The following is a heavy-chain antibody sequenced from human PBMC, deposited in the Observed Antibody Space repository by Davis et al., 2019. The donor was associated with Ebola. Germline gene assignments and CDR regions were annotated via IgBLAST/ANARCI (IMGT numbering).Heavy chain of an antibody. CDR1: GGSISSGSYY. CDR2: IYYSGST. Sequence: PSETLSLTCTVSGGSISSGSYYWSWIRQPPGKGLEWIGYIYYSGSTNYNPSLKSRVTISVDTSKNQFSLRLSSVTAADTAVYYCARVGSLHTAEFDPWGQGTLVTVSS. J-gene: IGHJ5*02. D-gene: IGHD3-10*01. V-gene: IGHV4-61*01. CDR3: ARVGSLHTAEFDP.